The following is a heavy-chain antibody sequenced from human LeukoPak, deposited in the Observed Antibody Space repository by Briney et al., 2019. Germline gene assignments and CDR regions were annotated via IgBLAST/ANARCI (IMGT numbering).Heavy chain of an antibody. CDR1: GGSISSGDYC. J-gene: IGHJ6*02. CDR3: ARDRYDSYPMDV. V-gene: IGHV4-31*03. D-gene: IGHD3-3*01. Sequence: SQTLSLTCTVSGGSISSGDYCWSWIRQHPGKGLEWIGYIYYSGRTYYSPSLKSRVTISVDTSKNQFSLKLNSVTAADTAVYYCARDRYDSYPMDVWGQGTTVTVSS. CDR2: IYYSGRT.